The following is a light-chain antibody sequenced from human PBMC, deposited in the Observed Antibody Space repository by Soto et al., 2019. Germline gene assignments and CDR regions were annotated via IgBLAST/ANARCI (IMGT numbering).Light chain of an antibody. V-gene: IGKV4-1*01. CDR2: WSS. CDR1: QSVLYSSNNKNY. J-gene: IGKJ4*01. CDR3: QQYYSTPRT. Sequence: DIVMTQSPDSLAVSLGERATINCKSSQSVLYSSNNKNYLAWYQQKPRQPPTLLIYWSSTRESGVPDRFSGSGFGTDFTLTISSLQAEDVAVDDCQQYYSTPRTFGGGTKVEIK.